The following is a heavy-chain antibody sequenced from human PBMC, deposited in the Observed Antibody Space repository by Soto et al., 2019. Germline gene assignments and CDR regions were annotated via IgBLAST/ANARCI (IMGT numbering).Heavy chain of an antibody. CDR2: ISSSGSTI. CDR1: GFTFSSYE. J-gene: IGHJ3*02. D-gene: IGHD3-22*01. CDR3: ARSYYDSSGYYVDAFDI. Sequence: PGGSLRLSCAASGFTFSSYEMNWVRRAPGKGLEWVSYISSSGSTIYYADSAKGRFTISRDNAKNSLYLQMNSLRAEDTAVYYCARSYYDSSGYYVDAFDIWGQGTMVTVSS. V-gene: IGHV3-48*03.